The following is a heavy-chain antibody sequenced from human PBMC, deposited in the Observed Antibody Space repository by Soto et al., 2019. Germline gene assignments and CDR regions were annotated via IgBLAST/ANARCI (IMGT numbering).Heavy chain of an antibody. CDR3: ARRAGSYYELYYFDY. CDR1: GGSISSSSYY. J-gene: IGHJ4*02. V-gene: IGHV4-39*01. CDR2: IYYSGST. D-gene: IGHD1-26*01. Sequence: QLQLQESGPGLVKPSETLSLTCTVSGGSISSSSYYWGWIRQPPGKGLEWIGSIYYSGSTYYNPSLKSRVSISVDTSKNQFSLKLSSVTAADTAVYYCARRAGSYYELYYFDYWGQGTLVTVSS.